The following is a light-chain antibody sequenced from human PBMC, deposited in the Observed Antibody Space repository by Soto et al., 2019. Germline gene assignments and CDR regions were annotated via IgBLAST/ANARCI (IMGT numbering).Light chain of an antibody. CDR2: YTS. V-gene: IGKV3-15*01. Sequence: EIAMTQSPATLSVSPGERATLSCSASQSVSSDLAWYQQTPGQPPRLLIYYTSTRATGFPARFSGSGSGTDFTLTISSLQPEDFETYYCQQSYSTPWTFGQGTKVDIK. J-gene: IGKJ1*01. CDR1: QSVSSD. CDR3: QQSYSTPWT.